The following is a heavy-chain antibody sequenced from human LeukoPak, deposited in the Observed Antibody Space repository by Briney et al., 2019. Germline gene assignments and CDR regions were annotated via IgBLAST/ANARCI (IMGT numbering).Heavy chain of an antibody. D-gene: IGHD1-26*01. J-gene: IGHJ4*02. Sequence: GGSLRLSCVGYGLGLRNYWMHWVRQAPGKGLVWVSRSNEDGSTTNYADSVKGRFTISRDNAKNTLYLQMNSLTAEDTAVYYCVRDLGGRSGHWGQGTLVTVSS. CDR2: SNEDGSTT. CDR1: GLGLRNYW. CDR3: VRDLGGRSGH. V-gene: IGHV3-74*01.